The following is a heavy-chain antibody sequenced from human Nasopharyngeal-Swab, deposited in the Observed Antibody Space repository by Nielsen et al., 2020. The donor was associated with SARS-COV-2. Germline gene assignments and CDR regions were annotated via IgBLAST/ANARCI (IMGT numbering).Heavy chain of an antibody. J-gene: IGHJ5*01. Sequence: ASVKVSCKASGYTFTSYDINWVRQATGQGLEWMGWMNPNSGNTGYAQKFRDRITMTTDTSTTTVHMELRGLKSDDTAVYYCARCITNTWSKGWFDFWGHGTLVTVSS. CDR3: ARCITNTWSKGWFDF. CDR1: GYTFTSYD. D-gene: IGHD2-8*01. V-gene: IGHV1-8*01. CDR2: MNPNSGNT.